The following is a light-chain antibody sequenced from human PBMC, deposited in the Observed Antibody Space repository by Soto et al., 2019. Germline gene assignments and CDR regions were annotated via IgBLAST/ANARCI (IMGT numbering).Light chain of an antibody. CDR2: EGT. Sequence: QSALTQPASVSGSPGQSITMSCNRISSDVGSYYLVSWYQQHPGKAPKLIIYEGTKRPSGVSNRFSGSKSDNTASLTISGLQADDEADYYCSSFVGFSTFGRYVFGTGTKLTVL. V-gene: IGLV2-23*03. J-gene: IGLJ1*01. CDR3: SSFVGFSTFGRYV. CDR1: SSDVGSYYL.